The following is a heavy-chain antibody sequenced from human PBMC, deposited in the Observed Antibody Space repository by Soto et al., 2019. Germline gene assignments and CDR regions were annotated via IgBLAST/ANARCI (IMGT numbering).Heavy chain of an antibody. J-gene: IGHJ4*02. V-gene: IGHV1-3*01. CDR1: GYTFTDYA. CDR2: MNAGVGNT. Sequence: HVELVQSGADVKKPGSSVTISCKASGYTFTDYALHWVRQAPGQRLERMGWMNAGVGNTLYSQKFQGRITITRDTSASTAYMELNSLKSEYTAIYYCARDTGYTFGSLNYWGPGTLVTVSS. D-gene: IGHD5-18*01. CDR3: ARDTGYTFGSLNY.